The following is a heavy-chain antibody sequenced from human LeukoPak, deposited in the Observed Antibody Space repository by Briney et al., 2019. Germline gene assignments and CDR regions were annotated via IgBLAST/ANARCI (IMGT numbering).Heavy chain of an antibody. CDR2: IYYSGST. V-gene: IGHV4-39*01. J-gene: IGHJ5*02. CDR1: GASLSSSGYY. CDR3: ARLDRIAVAGTRGGQPNWFDP. Sequence: SETLSLTCTVSGASLSSSGYYWGWIRQPPGKGLEWIGSIYYSGSTYYNPSLKSRVTISVDTSKNQFSLKLSSVTAADTAVYYCARLDRIAVAGTRGGQPNWFDPWGQGTLVTVSS. D-gene: IGHD6-19*01.